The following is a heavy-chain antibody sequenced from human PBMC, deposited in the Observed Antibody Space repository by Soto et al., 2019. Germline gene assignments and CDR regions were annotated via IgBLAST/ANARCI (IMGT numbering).Heavy chain of an antibody. Sequence: ASVKVSCKASGYTFTSYYMHWVRQAPGQGLEWMGIINPSGGSTSYAQKFQGRVTMTRDTSTSTVYMELSSLRSEDTAVYYCARDGYCSGGSCYDFDYWGQGTLVTAPQ. V-gene: IGHV1-46*03. CDR1: GYTFTSYY. D-gene: IGHD2-15*01. CDR2: INPSGGST. J-gene: IGHJ4*02. CDR3: ARDGYCSGGSCYDFDY.